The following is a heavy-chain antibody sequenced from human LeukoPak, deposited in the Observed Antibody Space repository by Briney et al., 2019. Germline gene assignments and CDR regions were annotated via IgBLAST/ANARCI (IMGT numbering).Heavy chain of an antibody. Sequence: GGSLRLSCAASGFTVSSNYMSWVRQAPGKGLEWVSVIYSGGSTYYADSVKGRFTISRHNSKNTVYLQMNSLRAEDTAVYYRASRGGFSYFDYWGQGSLVTVSS. CDR2: IYSGGST. V-gene: IGHV3-53*04. CDR3: ASRGGFSYFDY. J-gene: IGHJ4*02. CDR1: GFTVSSNY. D-gene: IGHD3-10*01.